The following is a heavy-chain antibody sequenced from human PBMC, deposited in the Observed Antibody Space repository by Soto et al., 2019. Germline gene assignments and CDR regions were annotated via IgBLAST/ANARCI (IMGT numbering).Heavy chain of an antibody. CDR3: AKVSTVPRWAFDY. V-gene: IGHV3-23*01. D-gene: IGHD4-17*01. CDR2: ISGSGGST. J-gene: IGHJ4*02. CDR1: GFTFSSYA. Sequence: PGGSLRLSCAASGFTFSSYAMSWVRQAPGRGLEWVSAISGSGGSTYYADSVKGRFTISRDNSKNTLYLQMNSLRAEDTAVYYCAKVSTVPRWAFDYWGQGTLVTVLL.